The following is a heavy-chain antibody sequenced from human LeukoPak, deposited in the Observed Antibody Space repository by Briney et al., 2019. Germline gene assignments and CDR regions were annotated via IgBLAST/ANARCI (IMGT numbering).Heavy chain of an antibody. CDR1: GFTFSSYA. CDR3: AKQSSRPLDYYYYGMDV. D-gene: IGHD2-2*01. Sequence: GGSLRLSCAASGFTFSSYAMSWVCQAPGKGLEWVSAISGSGGSTYYADSVKGRFTISRDNSKNTLYLQMNSLRAEDTAVYYCAKQSSRPLDYYYYGMDVWGQGTTVTVSS. V-gene: IGHV3-23*01. CDR2: ISGSGGST. J-gene: IGHJ6*02.